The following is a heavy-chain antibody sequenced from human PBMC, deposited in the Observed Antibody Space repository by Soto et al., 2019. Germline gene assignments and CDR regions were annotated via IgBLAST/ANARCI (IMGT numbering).Heavy chain of an antibody. V-gene: IGHV4-59*01. CDR1: GGSISSYY. CDR2: IYYSGST. J-gene: IGHJ4*02. D-gene: IGHD2-15*01. CDR3: ARETGWYPDY. Sequence: QVQLQESGPGLVKPSETLSLTCTVSGGSISSYYWSWIRQPPGKGLEWIGYIYYSGSTNDNPTLRSRVTISVDTSKNQFSLKLSSVTAADTAVYYCARETGWYPDYWGQGTLVTVSS.